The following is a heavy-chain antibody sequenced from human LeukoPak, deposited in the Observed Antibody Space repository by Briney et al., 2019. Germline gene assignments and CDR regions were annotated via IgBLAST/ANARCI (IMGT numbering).Heavy chain of an antibody. CDR1: GFTFSSYC. CDR2: IWYDGSNK. CDR3: ARVDCSSTSCWDYYYGMDV. Sequence: GRSLRLSCAASGFTFSSYCMHWVRQAPGKGLEWVAVIWYDGSNKYYADSVKGRFTISRDNSKNTLYLQMNSLRAEDTAVYYCARVDCSSTSCWDYYYGMDVWGQGTTVTVSS. V-gene: IGHV3-33*01. D-gene: IGHD2-2*01. J-gene: IGHJ6*02.